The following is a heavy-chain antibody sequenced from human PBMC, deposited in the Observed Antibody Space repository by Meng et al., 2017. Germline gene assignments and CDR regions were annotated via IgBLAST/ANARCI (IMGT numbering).Heavy chain of an antibody. Sequence: QVWSVQAWASVKKPGSSVRVPWKAFGGACSTYVISWVRQAPGQGLEWMGRIIPSSGDANSAQKFLGRVTLTWDTSISTAYMELSSLRSDDTAIYYCARDGGNYDFDYWGQGTLVTVSS. V-gene: IGHV1-2*06. D-gene: IGHD1-7*01. CDR1: GGACSTYV. CDR3: ARDGGNYDFDY. CDR2: IIPSSGDA. J-gene: IGHJ4*02.